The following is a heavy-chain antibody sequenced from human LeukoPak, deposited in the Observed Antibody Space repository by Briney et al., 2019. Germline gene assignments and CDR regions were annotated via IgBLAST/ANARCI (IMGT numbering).Heavy chain of an antibody. Sequence: SETLSLTCTVSGGSVSYSTYYWSWIRQPPGKGLEWIGYIYYSGSTYYNPSLKSRVTISVDTSKNQFSLKLSSVTAADTAVYYCARLSQGLDVWGQGTTVTVSS. J-gene: IGHJ6*02. CDR2: IYYSGST. CDR3: ARLSQGLDV. D-gene: IGHD5/OR15-5a*01. CDR1: GGSVSYSTYY. V-gene: IGHV4-30-4*08.